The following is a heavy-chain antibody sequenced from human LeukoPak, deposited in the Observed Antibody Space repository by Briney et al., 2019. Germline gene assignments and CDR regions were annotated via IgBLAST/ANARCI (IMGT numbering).Heavy chain of an antibody. V-gene: IGHV1-69*05. D-gene: IGHD2-15*01. J-gene: IGHJ4*02. CDR3: GRKAGDCGGGSCYSIDY. CDR1: GGSFSSEA. CDR2: IIPIFGTA. Sequence: GSSVKASCKAFGGSFSSEAISWVRQAPGQGLEWMGGIIPIFGTANYGQKFQGRVTITTDESTSTAYMEVSSLRSEDTAVYYSGRKAGDCGGGSCYSIDYWGQGTLVTVSS.